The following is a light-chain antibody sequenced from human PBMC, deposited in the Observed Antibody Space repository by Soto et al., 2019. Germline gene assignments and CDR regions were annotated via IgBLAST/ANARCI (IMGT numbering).Light chain of an antibody. J-gene: IGKJ1*01. CDR1: QSVRSK. CDR2: GAS. CDR3: QQYSASPRT. Sequence: EVVMTQSPDTLSASPGETVTLSCRASQSVRSKLAWYQQKPGQAPRLFIYGASTRATGIQARFSGSGSGTEFTLTIRRLEPEDFAVYYCQQYSASPRTFGQGTKVDIK. V-gene: IGKV3-15*01.